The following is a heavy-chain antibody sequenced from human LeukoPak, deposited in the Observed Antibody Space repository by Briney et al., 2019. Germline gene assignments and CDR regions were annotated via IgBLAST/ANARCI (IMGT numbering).Heavy chain of an antibody. J-gene: IGHJ4*02. CDR1: GFTFSNYG. Sequence: GGSLRLSCAASGFTFSNYGMHWVRQAPGKGLEWVAVISYGGSKYYVDSVKGRFTISRDNSKNTLYVQVNSLGTEDTAAYYCAKGSYYDSSGSFYFDYWGQGTLVTVSS. CDR2: ISYGGSK. D-gene: IGHD3-22*01. CDR3: AKGSYYDSSGSFYFDY. V-gene: IGHV3-30*18.